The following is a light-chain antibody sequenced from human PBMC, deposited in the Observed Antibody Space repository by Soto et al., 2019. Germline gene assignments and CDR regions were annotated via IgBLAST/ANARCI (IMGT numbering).Light chain of an antibody. CDR3: QQYGSSPSCT. V-gene: IGKV3-20*01. CDR2: GAS. CDR1: QSVSSSY. Sequence: SVLTQSPGTLSLSPGERATLSCRASQSVSSSYLAWYQQKPGQAPRLLIYGASSRATGIPDRFSGSGSGTDFTLTISRLEPDDFAVYYCQQYGSSPSCTFGQGTKVDIK. J-gene: IGKJ1*01.